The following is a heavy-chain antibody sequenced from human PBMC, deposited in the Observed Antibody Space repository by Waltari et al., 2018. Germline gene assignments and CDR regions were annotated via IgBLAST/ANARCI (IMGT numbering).Heavy chain of an antibody. CDR2: ISYDGSNK. D-gene: IGHD2-2*01. Sequence: QVQLVESGGGVVQPGRSLRLSCAASGFTFSSYAMPWVRQAPGKGLEWVAVISYDGSNKYYADSVKGRFTISRDNSKNTLYLQMNSLRAEDTAVYYCARGIGGNRVVPAAWDNWFDPWGQGTLVTVSS. J-gene: IGHJ5*02. CDR3: ARGIGGNRVVPAAWDNWFDP. V-gene: IGHV3-30-3*01. CDR1: GFTFSSYA.